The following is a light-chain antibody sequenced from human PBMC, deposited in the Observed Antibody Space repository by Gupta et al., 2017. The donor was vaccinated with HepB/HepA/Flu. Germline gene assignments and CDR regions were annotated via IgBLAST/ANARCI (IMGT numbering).Light chain of an antibody. CDR2: GAS. CDR1: QSVSSSY. Sequence: EVVLTQSPGTLSLSPEERATLSCRASQSVSSSYLAWYQQKPGQAPRLLIYGASSRATGIPDRFSGSGSGTDFTLTISSLEPEDFAVYYCQQHGSSPLTFGRGTKVDIK. CDR3: QQHGSSPLT. J-gene: IGKJ3*01. V-gene: IGKV3-20*01.